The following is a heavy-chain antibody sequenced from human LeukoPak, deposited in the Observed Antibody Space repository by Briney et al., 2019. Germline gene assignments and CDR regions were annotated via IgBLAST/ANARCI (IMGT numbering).Heavy chain of an antibody. V-gene: IGHV3-23*01. CDR2: ISGSGGST. Sequence: GGTLRLSCAASGFTFSSYGMSWVRQAPGKGLEWVSAISGSGGSTYYADSVKGRFTISRDNSKNTLYLQMNSLRAEDTAVYYCAKPSPNYWYFDLWGRGTLVTVSS. CDR3: AKPSPNYWYFDL. J-gene: IGHJ2*01. CDR1: GFTFSSYG.